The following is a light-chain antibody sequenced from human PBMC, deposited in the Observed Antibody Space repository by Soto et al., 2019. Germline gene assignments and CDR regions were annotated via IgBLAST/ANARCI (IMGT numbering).Light chain of an antibody. CDR2: DAS. V-gene: IGKV3-11*01. J-gene: IGKJ4*01. Sequence: EIVLTQSPATLSLSPGERATLSCRASQSVSSYLAWYQQKPGQAPRLLIYDASNRATGIPARFSGSGSVTDFTLTISSLEPEDFVVYYCQQRSNWLSLTFGGGTKVEIK. CDR1: QSVSSY. CDR3: QQRSNWLSLT.